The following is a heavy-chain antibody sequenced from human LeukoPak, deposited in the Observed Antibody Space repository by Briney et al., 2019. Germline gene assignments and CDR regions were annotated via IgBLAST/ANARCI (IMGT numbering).Heavy chain of an antibody. Sequence: ASVKVSCKASGYTFTGYYMHWVRQAPGQGLEWMGWINPNSGGTNYAQKFQGRVTMTRDTSISTAYMELSRLRSDDTAVYYCAREGYCSSTSCSPQFDYWGQGTLSPSPQ. CDR2: INPNSGGT. D-gene: IGHD2-2*01. J-gene: IGHJ4*02. V-gene: IGHV1-2*02. CDR3: AREGYCSSTSCSPQFDY. CDR1: GYTFTGYY.